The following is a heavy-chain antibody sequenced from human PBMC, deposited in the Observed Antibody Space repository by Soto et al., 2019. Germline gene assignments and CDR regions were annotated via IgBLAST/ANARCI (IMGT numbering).Heavy chain of an antibody. D-gene: IGHD3-10*01. CDR3: ARHNRGVTNYYYYMDV. J-gene: IGHJ6*03. CDR1: GGSISSYY. V-gene: IGHV4-59*08. Sequence: QVKLQESGPGLVKPSETLSLTCTVSGGSISSYYWSWIRQPPGKGLEWIGYIYYSGSTNYNPSLKGRVTISVDTSKNQFSLKLSSVTAADTAVYYCARHNRGVTNYYYYMDVWGKGTTVTVSS. CDR2: IYYSGST.